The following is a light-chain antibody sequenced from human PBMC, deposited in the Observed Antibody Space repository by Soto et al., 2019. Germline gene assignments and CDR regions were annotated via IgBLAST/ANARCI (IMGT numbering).Light chain of an antibody. Sequence: EIVLTQSPGTLSLSPGERATLSCRASQSVGSTYLAWYQQRPGQAPRLLIYDASTRATGTPDRFSGSGSGTDFTLTISRLEPEDFAVYYCQQFGRLPRAFGQGTKVDIK. J-gene: IGKJ1*01. CDR2: DAS. CDR1: QSVGSTY. CDR3: QQFGRLPRA. V-gene: IGKV3-20*01.